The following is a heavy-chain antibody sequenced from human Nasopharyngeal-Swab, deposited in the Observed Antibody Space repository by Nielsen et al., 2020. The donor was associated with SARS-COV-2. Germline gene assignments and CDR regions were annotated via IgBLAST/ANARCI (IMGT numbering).Heavy chain of an antibody. V-gene: IGHV3-30-3*01. CDR2: ISYDGSNK. CDR3: WGELLRRYYYYGMDV. D-gene: IGHD1-26*01. CDR1: GFTFSSYA. Sequence: GESLKISCAASGFTFSSYAMHWVRQAPGKGLEWVAVISYDGSNKYYADSVKGRFTISRDNSKNTLYPQMNSLRAEDTAVYYCWGELLRRYYYYGMDVWGQGTTVTVSS. J-gene: IGHJ6*02.